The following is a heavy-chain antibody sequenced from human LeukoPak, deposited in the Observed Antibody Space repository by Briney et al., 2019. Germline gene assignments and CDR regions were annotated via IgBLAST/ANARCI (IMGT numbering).Heavy chain of an antibody. D-gene: IGHD4-11*01. V-gene: IGHV3-21*01. CDR3: ARDPYSGLFDY. Sequence: GGSLRLSCAASGFTFSSYSMNWVRQAPGKGLEWVSSISSSSSYIYYADSVKGRFTISRDNAKNSLYLQMNSLRAEDTAVYCCARDPYSGLFDYWGQGTLVTVSS. CDR2: ISSSSSYI. CDR1: GFTFSSYS. J-gene: IGHJ4*02.